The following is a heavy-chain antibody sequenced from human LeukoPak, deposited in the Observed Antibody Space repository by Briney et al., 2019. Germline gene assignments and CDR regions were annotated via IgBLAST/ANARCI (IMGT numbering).Heavy chain of an antibody. V-gene: IGHV1-2*02. D-gene: IGHD5-18*01. J-gene: IGHJ6*03. CDR1: GYTFTGYY. CDR3: ARGDTAMVPFKPNYYYYMDV. Sequence: PSASVKVSCKASGYTFTGYYMHWVRQAPGQGLEWMGWINPNSGGTNYAQKFQGGVTMTRDTSISTAYMELSRLRSDDTAVYYCARGDTAMVPFKPNYYYYMDVWGKGTTVTVSS. CDR2: INPNSGGT.